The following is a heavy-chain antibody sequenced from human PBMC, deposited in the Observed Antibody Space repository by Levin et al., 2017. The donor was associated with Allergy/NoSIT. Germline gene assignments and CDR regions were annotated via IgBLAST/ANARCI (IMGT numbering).Heavy chain of an antibody. V-gene: IGHV1-2*06. Sequence: GGSLRLSCKASGYTFTGYYMHWVRQAPGQGLEWMGRINPNSGGTNYAQKFQGRVTMTRDTSISTAYMELSRLRSDDTAVYYCAGKTTVTTLDAFDIWGQGTMVTVSS. CDR1: GYTFTGYY. CDR2: INPNSGGT. CDR3: AGKTTVTTLDAFDI. D-gene: IGHD4-17*01. J-gene: IGHJ3*02.